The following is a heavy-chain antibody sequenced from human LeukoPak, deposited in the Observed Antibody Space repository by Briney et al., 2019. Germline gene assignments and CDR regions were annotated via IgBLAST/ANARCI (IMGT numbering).Heavy chain of an antibody. CDR1: GYTFTSYY. D-gene: IGHD2-2*01. CDR3: ARELRECSSTSCPGSFDI. Sequence: ASVKVSCKASGYTFTSYYMHWVRQAPGQGLERMGIINPSGGSTSKPQKFPGRVTMTRDTATSTIYMELSSLRSEDTAVYYCARELRECSSTSCPGSFDIWGQGTMVTVSS. CDR2: INPSGGST. V-gene: IGHV1-46*01. J-gene: IGHJ3*02.